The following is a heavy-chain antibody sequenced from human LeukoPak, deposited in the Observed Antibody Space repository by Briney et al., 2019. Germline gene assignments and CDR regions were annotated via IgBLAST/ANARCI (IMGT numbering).Heavy chain of an antibody. J-gene: IGHJ4*02. D-gene: IGHD3-22*01. V-gene: IGHV4-34*01. CDR2: INHSGST. CDR3: AGGHVSYYYDSSGYLEY. Sequence: SETLSLTCAVYGGSFSGYYWSWIRQPPGKGLEWIGEINHSGSTNYNPSLKSRVTISVDTSKNQFSLKLSSVTAADTAVYYWAGGHVSYYYDSSGYLEYWGQGTLVTVSS. CDR1: GGSFSGYY.